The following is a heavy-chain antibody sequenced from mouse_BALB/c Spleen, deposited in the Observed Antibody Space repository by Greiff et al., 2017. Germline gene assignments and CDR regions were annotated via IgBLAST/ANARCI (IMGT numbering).Heavy chain of an antibody. CDR1: GYSITSDYA. J-gene: IGHJ2*01. Sequence: EVKLQESGPGLVKPSQSLSLTCTVTGYSITSDYAWNWIRQFPGNKLEWMGYISYSGSTSYNPSLKSRISITRDTSKNQFFLQLNSVTTEDTATYYCAGPLGQGYWGQGTTLTVSS. D-gene: IGHD3-3*01. V-gene: IGHV3-2*02. CDR2: ISYSGST. CDR3: AGPLGQGY.